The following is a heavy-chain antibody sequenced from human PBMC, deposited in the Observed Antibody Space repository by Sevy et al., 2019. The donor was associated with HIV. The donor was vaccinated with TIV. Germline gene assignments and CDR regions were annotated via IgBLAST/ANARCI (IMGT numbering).Heavy chain of an antibody. CDR1: GFTFSNAW. D-gene: IGHD7-27*01. Sequence: GGSLRLSCAASGFTFSNAWMSWVRQAPGKGLEWVGRIKSKTDGGTTDYAAPVKGRFTISRYDSANTLFLQINSLKTEDTAVYYCIAHWGYYYWGQGTLVTVSS. CDR3: IAHWGYYY. J-gene: IGHJ4*02. CDR2: IKSKTDGGTT. V-gene: IGHV3-15*01.